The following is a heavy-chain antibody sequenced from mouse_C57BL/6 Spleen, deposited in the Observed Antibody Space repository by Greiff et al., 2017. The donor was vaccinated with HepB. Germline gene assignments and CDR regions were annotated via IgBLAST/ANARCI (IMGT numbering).Heavy chain of an antibody. CDR3: ARWDSYSGYFDV. CDR2: INPSTGGT. J-gene: IGHJ1*03. CDR1: GYSFTGYY. D-gene: IGHD2-12*01. V-gene: IGHV1-42*01. Sequence: EVQLQQSGPELVKPGASVKISCKASGYSFTGYYMNWVKQSPEKSLEWIGEINPSTGGTTYNQKFKAKATLTVDKSSSTAYMQLKSLTSEDSAVYYCARWDSYSGYFDVWGTGTTVTVSS.